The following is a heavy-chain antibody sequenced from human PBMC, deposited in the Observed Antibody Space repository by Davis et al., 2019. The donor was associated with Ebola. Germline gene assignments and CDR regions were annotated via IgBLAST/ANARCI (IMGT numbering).Heavy chain of an antibody. CDR2: IVYDATNK. CDR3: ATLRFGALV. Sequence: GESLKISCTVSGLTFRDHTMHWVRQTPGKGLEWVAFIVYDATNKYYADSVKGRFTISRDNSRNTLYLEMNSLSVEDTAMYYCATLRFGALVWGQGSQVTVSS. CDR1: GLTFRDHT. J-gene: IGHJ4*02. V-gene: IGHV3-30-3*02. D-gene: IGHD3-16*01.